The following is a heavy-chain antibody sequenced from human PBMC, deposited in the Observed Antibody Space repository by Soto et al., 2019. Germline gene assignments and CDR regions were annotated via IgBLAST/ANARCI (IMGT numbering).Heavy chain of an antibody. D-gene: IGHD6-19*01. J-gene: IGHJ4*02. Sequence: GGSLRLSCAASGFTFSSYGMHWVRQAPGKGLEWVAVIWYDGSNKYYADSVKGRFTISRDNSKNTLYLQMNSLRADDTAVYYCAQADSSGWYAWDYWGQGTLVTVSS. V-gene: IGHV3-33*01. CDR2: IWYDGSNK. CDR3: AQADSSGWYAWDY. CDR1: GFTFSSYG.